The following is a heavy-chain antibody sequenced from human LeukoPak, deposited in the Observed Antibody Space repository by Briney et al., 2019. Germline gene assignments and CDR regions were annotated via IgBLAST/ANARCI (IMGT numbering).Heavy chain of an antibody. Sequence: SETLSLTCTVSGGSISSSTYYWGWIRQPPGKGLEWIGSIYFSGRTYDNPSLKSRVTISVDTSKNQFSLKLTSVTAADTAVYYCARQAGLYNSGWYAHWGQGTLVTVSS. CDR3: ARQAGLYNSGWYAH. CDR2: IYFSGRT. D-gene: IGHD6-19*01. V-gene: IGHV4-39*01. J-gene: IGHJ4*02. CDR1: GGSISSSTYY.